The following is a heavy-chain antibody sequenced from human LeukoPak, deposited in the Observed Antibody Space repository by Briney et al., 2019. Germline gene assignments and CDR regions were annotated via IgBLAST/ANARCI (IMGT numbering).Heavy chain of an antibody. D-gene: IGHD5-18*01. CDR2: IYYSGST. J-gene: IGHJ4*02. V-gene: IGHV4-59*01. CDR1: GGSLNSYY. Sequence: SETLSLTCTVSGGSLNSYYWIWIRQPPGKGLEWIGYIYYSGSTNYNPSLKSRVTISVDTSKNQFSLKLSFVTAADTAVYYCARRGYSREFDYWGQGTLVTVSS. CDR3: ARRGYSREFDY.